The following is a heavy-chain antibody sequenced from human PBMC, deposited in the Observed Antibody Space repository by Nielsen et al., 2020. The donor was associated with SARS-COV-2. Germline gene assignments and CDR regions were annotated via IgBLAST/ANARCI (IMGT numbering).Heavy chain of an antibody. J-gene: IGHJ5*02. Sequence: GESLKISCATSGFNFNIYFMSWVRQAPGKGPEWVSSIGPSDGYIYYADSLRGRFTISRDNAEKSLYLQMNSLRVEDTAVYYCARGDADNWLDPWGQGTLVTVSS. CDR1: GFNFNIYF. CDR2: IGPSDGYI. V-gene: IGHV3-21*01. CDR3: ARGDADNWLDP.